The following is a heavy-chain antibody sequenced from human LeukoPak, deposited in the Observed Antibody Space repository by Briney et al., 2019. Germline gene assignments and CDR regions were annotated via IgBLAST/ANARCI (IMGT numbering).Heavy chain of an antibody. J-gene: IGHJ3*02. V-gene: IGHV4-34*01. CDR2: INHSGST. Sequence: SETLSLTCAVYGGSFSGYYWSWIRQPPGKGLEGIGEINHSGSTNYNPSLKSRVTISVDTSKNQFSLKLSSVTAADTAVYYCASRDSSGYMRGDAFDIWGQGTMVTVSS. CDR3: ASRDSSGYMRGDAFDI. D-gene: IGHD3-22*01. CDR1: GGSFSGYY.